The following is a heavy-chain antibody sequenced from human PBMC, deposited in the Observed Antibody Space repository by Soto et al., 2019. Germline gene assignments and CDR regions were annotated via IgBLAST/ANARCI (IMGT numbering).Heavy chain of an antibody. CDR3: ARGQRFSDWFDP. Sequence: SETLSLTCTVSGGAINSYYWTWLRQPAGKGLGWIGRIYSSGSTKYNPSLQSRVTMSLDTSKNQFSLRLTSVTAADTAVYYCARGQRFSDWFDPWGQGTLVTVSS. CDR1: GGAINSYY. V-gene: IGHV4-4*07. J-gene: IGHJ5*02. CDR2: IYSSGST. D-gene: IGHD3-3*01.